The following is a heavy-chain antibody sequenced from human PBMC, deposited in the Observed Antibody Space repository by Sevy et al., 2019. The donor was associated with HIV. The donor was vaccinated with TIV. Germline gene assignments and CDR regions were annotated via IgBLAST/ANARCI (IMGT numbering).Heavy chain of an antibody. CDR2: FDPEDGET. D-gene: IGHD3-22*01. J-gene: IGHJ4*02. Sequence: ASAKVSCKVSGYTLTELSMHWVRQAPGKGLEWMGGFDPEDGETIYAQKFQGRVTMTEDTSTDTAYMELSSLRSEDTAVYYCATPYDSSGYVFDYWGQGTLVTVSS. V-gene: IGHV1-24*01. CDR3: ATPYDSSGYVFDY. CDR1: GYTLTELS.